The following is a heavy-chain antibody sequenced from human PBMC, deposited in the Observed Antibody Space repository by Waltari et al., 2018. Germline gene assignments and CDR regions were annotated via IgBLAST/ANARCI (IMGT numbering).Heavy chain of an antibody. CDR1: GFTFSSYA. J-gene: IGHJ5*02. CDR2: ISGSGGST. V-gene: IGHV3-23*01. CDR3: AKAGGDIVVVPAANWFDP. Sequence: EVQLLESGGGLVQPGGSLRLSCAASGFTFSSYAMSWVRQAPGKGLEWVSAISGSGGSTYYADSVKGRCTISRDNSKNTLYLQMNSLRAEDTAVYYCAKAGGDIVVVPAANWFDPWGQGTLVTVSS. D-gene: IGHD2-2*01.